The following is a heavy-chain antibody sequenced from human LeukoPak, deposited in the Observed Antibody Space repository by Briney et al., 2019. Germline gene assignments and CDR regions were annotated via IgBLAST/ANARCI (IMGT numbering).Heavy chain of an antibody. CDR1: GFTFSSYG. CDR3: ARATGSGYDLGIYYFDY. V-gene: IGHV3-30*03. Sequence: GRSLRLSCAASGFTFSSYGMHWVRQAPGRGLDWVAVISNDGTTKYYADSVRGRFTISSDSSEHTVYLQMNSLRPEDTAVYYCARATGSGYDLGIYYFDYWGQGTLVTVSS. J-gene: IGHJ4*02. CDR2: ISNDGTTK. D-gene: IGHD5-12*01.